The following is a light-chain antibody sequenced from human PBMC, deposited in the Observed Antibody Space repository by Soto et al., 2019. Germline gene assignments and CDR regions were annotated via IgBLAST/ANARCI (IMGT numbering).Light chain of an antibody. CDR1: SSDVGTYNL. J-gene: IGLJ1*01. Sequence: QSALTQPASVSGSPGQSITISCTGTSSDVGTYNLVSWYEQHPGKAPKLMIYEGSKRPSGVSNRFSGSKSGNTASLTISGLQAEDEAGYYCCSYARGSTYVFGTGTKVTVL. V-gene: IGLV2-23*01. CDR2: EGS. CDR3: CSYARGSTYV.